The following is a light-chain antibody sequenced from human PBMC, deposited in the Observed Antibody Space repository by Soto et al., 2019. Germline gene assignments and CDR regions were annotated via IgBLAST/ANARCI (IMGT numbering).Light chain of an antibody. J-gene: IGKJ4*01. Sequence: EMVMTQSPATLSVSPGERATLSCRASQSVSSYLAWFQQKPGQAPRLLIYDASTRATGIPVRFSGSGSGTEFTLTISSLQSEDFAVYYCQQYNNWPRATFGGGTKVDIK. CDR2: DAS. CDR1: QSVSSY. V-gene: IGKV3-15*01. CDR3: QQYNNWPRAT.